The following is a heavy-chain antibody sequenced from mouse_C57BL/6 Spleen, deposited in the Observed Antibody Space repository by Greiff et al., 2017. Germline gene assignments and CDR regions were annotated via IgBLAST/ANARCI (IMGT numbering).Heavy chain of an antibody. J-gene: IGHJ2*01. CDR2: IYPGDGDT. CDR3: ARITTVVANDY. D-gene: IGHD1-1*01. CDR1: GYAFSSYW. V-gene: IGHV1-80*01. Sequence: VQLQQSGAELVKPGASVKISCKASGYAFSSYWMNWVKQRPGKGLEWIGQIYPGDGDTNYNGKFKGKATLTADKSSSTAYMQLSSLTSEDSAVYFCARITTVVANDYWGQGTTLTVSS.